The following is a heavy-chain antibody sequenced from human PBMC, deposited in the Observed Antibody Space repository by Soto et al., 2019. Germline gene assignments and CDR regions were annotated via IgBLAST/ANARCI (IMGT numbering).Heavy chain of an antibody. Sequence: PSETLSLTCTVSGGSIRSSYWTWIRQPPGKGLEWIGHIYFSGTTNFNPSLKSRITMSVDTSKNQFSLKLSSVTAADTAVYYCARAAETGGNWFDPWGQGTLVTVSS. CDR2: IYFSGTT. V-gene: IGHV4-59*12. D-gene: IGHD3-16*01. CDR3: ARAAETGGNWFDP. J-gene: IGHJ5*02. CDR1: GGSIRSSY.